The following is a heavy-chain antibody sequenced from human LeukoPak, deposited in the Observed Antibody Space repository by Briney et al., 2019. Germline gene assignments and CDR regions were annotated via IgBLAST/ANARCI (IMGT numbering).Heavy chain of an antibody. Sequence: GGSLRLSCAASGFTFSSYWMSWVRQAPGKGLEWVANIKQDGSEKYYVDSVKGRFTISRDNAKNSLYLQMNSLRAEDTAVYYCARVTGGWYPKNFDYWGQGTLVTVSS. CDR2: IKQDGSEK. J-gene: IGHJ4*02. D-gene: IGHD6-19*01. V-gene: IGHV3-7*01. CDR3: ARVTGGWYPKNFDY. CDR1: GFTFSSYW.